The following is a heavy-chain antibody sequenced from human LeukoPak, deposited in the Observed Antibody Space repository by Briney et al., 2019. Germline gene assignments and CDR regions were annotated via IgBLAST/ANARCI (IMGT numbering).Heavy chain of an antibody. V-gene: IGHV3-30-3*01. CDR2: ISYDGSNK. CDR1: GFTFSSYA. J-gene: IGHJ3*02. CDR3: ARDLGWRWLRYAFDI. D-gene: IGHD5-12*01. Sequence: SLRLSCAASGFTFSSYAMHWVRQAPGKGLEWVAVISYDGSNKYYADSVKGRFTISRDNSKNTLYLQMNSLRAEDTAVYYCARDLGWRWLRYAFDIWGQGTMVTVSS.